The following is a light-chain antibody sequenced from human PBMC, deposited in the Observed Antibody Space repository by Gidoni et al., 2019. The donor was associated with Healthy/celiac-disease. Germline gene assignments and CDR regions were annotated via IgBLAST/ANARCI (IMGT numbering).Light chain of an antibody. J-gene: IGKJ4*01. Sequence: ELVLTQSPGTLSLSPGERATLSCRASQSVSSSYLAWYQQKPGQAPRLLIYGASSRATGIPDRFSGSGAGTVFTLTISRLEAEIFAVYYCQQDGSSLLTFGGGTKVEIK. CDR1: QSVSSSY. CDR2: GAS. V-gene: IGKV3-20*01. CDR3: QQDGSSLLT.